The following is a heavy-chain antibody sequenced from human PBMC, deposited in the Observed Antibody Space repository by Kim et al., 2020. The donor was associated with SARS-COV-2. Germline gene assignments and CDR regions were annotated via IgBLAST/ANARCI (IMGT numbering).Heavy chain of an antibody. CDR3: ARGRPRITMIGVVTRNVYDAFDI. V-gene: IGHV3-30-3*01. CDR2: ISYDGSNK. CDR1: GFTFSSYA. Sequence: GGSLRLSCAASGFTFSSYAMHWVRQAPGKGLEWVAVISYDGSNKYYADSVKGRFTISRDNSKNTLYLQMNSLRAEDTAVYYCARGRPRITMIGVVTRNVYDAFDIWGQGTMVTVSS. D-gene: IGHD3-22*01. J-gene: IGHJ3*02.